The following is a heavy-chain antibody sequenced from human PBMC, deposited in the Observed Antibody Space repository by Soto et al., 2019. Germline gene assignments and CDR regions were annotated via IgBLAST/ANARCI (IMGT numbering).Heavy chain of an antibody. J-gene: IGHJ5*02. V-gene: IGHV4-30-4*01. CDR1: GGSISSGDYY. CDR2: IYYSGST. Sequence: QVQLQESGPGLVKPSQTLSLTCTVSGGSISSGDYYWSWIRQPPGKGLEWIGYIYYSGSTYYNPSLKSXXTXAXXTSKHQFSLKLSSVTAADTAVYYCATATFQVPFDPWGQGTLVTVSS. CDR3: ATATFQVPFDP.